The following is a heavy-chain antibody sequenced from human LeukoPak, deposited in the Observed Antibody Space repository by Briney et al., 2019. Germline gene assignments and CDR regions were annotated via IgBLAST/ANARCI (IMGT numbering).Heavy chain of an antibody. V-gene: IGHV1-18*01. CDR1: GYTFTSYG. Sequence: ASVKVSCKASGYTFTSYGISWVRQAPGQGLEWMGWISAYNGNTNYAQKLQGRVTMTTDTSTSTAYMELRSLRSDDTAVYYCASLPYYYDSSGYLDVWGKGTTVTVSS. CDR2: ISAYNGNT. D-gene: IGHD3-22*01. CDR3: ASLPYYYDSSGYLDV. J-gene: IGHJ6*03.